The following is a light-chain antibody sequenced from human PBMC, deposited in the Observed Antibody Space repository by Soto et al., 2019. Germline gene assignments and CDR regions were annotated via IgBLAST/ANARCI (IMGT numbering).Light chain of an antibody. CDR1: SNDVGGYNY. J-gene: IGLJ1*01. Sequence: QSVLTRPASVSGSPGQSITISCTGTSNDVGGYNYVSWYQQHPGKAPKLMIYDVSNRPSGVSNRFSGSKSGNTASLTISGLQAEDESDYYCSSYTSSSLYVFGTGTQLTVL. CDR2: DVS. CDR3: SSYTSSSLYV. V-gene: IGLV2-14*03.